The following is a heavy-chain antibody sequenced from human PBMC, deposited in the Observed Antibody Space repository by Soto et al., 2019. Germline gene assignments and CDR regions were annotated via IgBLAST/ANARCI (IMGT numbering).Heavy chain of an antibody. V-gene: IGHV1-69*02. CDR1: GGTFSSYT. Sequence: QVQLVQSGAEVKKPGSSVKVSCKASGGTFSSYTISWVRQAPGQGLEWMGRIIPILGIANYAQKFQGRVTITAGKSTSTAYMALSSLRSEDTAVYYCARSFIAAAHMDVWGKGTTVTVSS. J-gene: IGHJ6*03. D-gene: IGHD6-13*01. CDR3: ARSFIAAAHMDV. CDR2: IIPILGIA.